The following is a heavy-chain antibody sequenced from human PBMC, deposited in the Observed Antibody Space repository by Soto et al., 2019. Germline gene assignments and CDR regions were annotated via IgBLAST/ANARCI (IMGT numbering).Heavy chain of an antibody. CDR1: GGSISSYY. Sequence: SETLSLTCTVSGGSISSYYWSWIRQPPGKGLEWIGYIYYSGSTNYNPSLKSRVTISVDTSKNQFSLKLSSVTAADTAVYYCARAALRTPYSGYDLACWFDPWGQGTLVTVS. CDR3: ARAALRTPYSGYDLACWFDP. V-gene: IGHV4-59*01. D-gene: IGHD5-12*01. CDR2: IYYSGST. J-gene: IGHJ5*02.